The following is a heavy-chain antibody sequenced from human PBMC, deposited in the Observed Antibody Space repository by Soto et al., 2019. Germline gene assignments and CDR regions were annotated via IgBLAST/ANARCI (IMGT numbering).Heavy chain of an antibody. CDR3: ATRPLLRGAP. V-gene: IGHV3-53*01. CDR2: IWTSGST. CDR1: GFTFSSND. D-gene: IGHD3-16*01. Sequence: EVQLVESGGGLIQPGGSRRLSCEASGFTFSSNDMNWVRQAPGKGLEWVSLIWTSGSTAYADSVKGRFTISRDNSKSALYLHMSSLRAEDTAVYYCATRPLLRGAPWGQGTMVTVSS. J-gene: IGHJ3*01.